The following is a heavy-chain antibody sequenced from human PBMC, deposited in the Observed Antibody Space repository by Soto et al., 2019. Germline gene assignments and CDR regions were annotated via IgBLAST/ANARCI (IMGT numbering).Heavy chain of an antibody. V-gene: IGHV4-59*01. J-gene: IGHJ5*02. CDR1: GASIRSDD. D-gene: IGHD3-22*01. CDR3: ARTEDCDNSGTAVWFDP. Sequence: PSETLSLTCTVSGASIRSDDWSWIRQPPGRGLEWTGHIHYSGRTKYNPSLKSRATMSVDTSKNQFSLQLSSVTAADTAVYYCARTEDCDNSGTAVWFDPWGQGILVTVSS. CDR2: IHYSGRT.